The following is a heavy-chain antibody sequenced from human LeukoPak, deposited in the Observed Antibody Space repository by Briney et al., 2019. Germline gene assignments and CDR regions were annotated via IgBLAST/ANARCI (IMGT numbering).Heavy chain of an antibody. J-gene: IGHJ5*02. V-gene: IGHV3-66*01. Sequence: GRSLRLSCAASGITIRSNHMTWVRQAPGKGLEWVSVIYDGGSTYYADSVKGRFTISRDNSKNTLYLQMNSLRAEDTAVYYCARFYGVPGGWFDPWGQGTLVTVSS. CDR1: GITIRSNH. CDR2: IYDGGST. D-gene: IGHD4-17*01. CDR3: ARFYGVPGGWFDP.